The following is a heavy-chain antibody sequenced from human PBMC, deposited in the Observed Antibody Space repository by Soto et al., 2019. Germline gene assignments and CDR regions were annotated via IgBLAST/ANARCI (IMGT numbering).Heavy chain of an antibody. D-gene: IGHD2-15*01. Sequence: QVQLVQSGAEVRKPGASVKVSCKASGYTFSTSGMSWLRQAPGQGLEWMGWISTYNGDTNDAPKFQDRVTMTSDTSTSTVYMELRSLRSEDTAVDYCARAGAAPYFYYGMDVWGQGTRVTVSS. CDR3: ARAGAAPYFYYGMDV. V-gene: IGHV1-18*01. J-gene: IGHJ6*02. CDR2: ISTYNGDT. CDR1: GYTFSTSG.